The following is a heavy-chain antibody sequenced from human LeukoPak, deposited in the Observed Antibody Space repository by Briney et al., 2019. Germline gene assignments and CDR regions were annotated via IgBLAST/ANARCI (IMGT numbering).Heavy chain of an antibody. CDR3: ARRADILTGYSPKGNWFDP. V-gene: IGHV4-38-2*02. CDR2: IHYSARI. D-gene: IGHD3-9*01. CDR1: GYSISSGYY. Sequence: SETLSPTCTVSGYSISSGYYWGWIRQPPGKGLEWIGSIHYSARIYYNPSLKSRLTISPDTSKNQFSLKLTSVTAADTAVYYCARRADILTGYSPKGNWFDPWGQGTLVTVSS. J-gene: IGHJ5*02.